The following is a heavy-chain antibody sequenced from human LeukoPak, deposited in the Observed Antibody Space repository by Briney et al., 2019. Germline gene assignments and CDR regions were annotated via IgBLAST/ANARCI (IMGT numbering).Heavy chain of an antibody. D-gene: IGHD6-13*01. Sequence: PSETLSLTCTVSGGSISSYYWSWIRQPPGKGLEWIGYIYYSGSTNYNPSLKSRVTISVDTSKNQFSLKLSSVTAADTAVYYCAKDPPGVSSWYYFDYWGQGTLVTVSS. CDR1: GGSISSYY. V-gene: IGHV4-59*12. CDR2: IYYSGST. J-gene: IGHJ4*02. CDR3: AKDPPGVSSWYYFDY.